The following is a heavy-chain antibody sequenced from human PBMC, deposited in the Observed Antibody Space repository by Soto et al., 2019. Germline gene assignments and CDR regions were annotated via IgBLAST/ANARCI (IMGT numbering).Heavy chain of an antibody. CDR2: ISAYNGNT. D-gene: IGHD5-12*01. V-gene: IGHV1-18*01. CDR3: ARGVATITEDYYYYMDV. Sequence: ASVKVSCKASGYTFTSYGISWVRQAPGQGLEWMGWISAYNGNTNYAQKLQGRVTMTTDTSTSTAYMELRSLRSDDTAVYYCARGVATITEDYYYYMDVWGKGTTVTVSS. J-gene: IGHJ6*03. CDR1: GYTFTSYG.